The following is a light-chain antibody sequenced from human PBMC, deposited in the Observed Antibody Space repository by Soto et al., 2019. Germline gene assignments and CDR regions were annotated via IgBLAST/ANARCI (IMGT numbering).Light chain of an antibody. J-gene: IGLJ1*01. CDR3: SSYTSSSTPYV. CDR2: EVS. Sequence: QSALTQPASVSGSPGQSITISCTGTSSDVGGYHYVSWYQQHPGKAPKLMIYEVSNRPSGVSNRFSGSKSGNTASLTISGLQAEDEADYYCSSYTSSSTPYVVGTGTKLTVL. V-gene: IGLV2-14*01. CDR1: SSDVGGYHY.